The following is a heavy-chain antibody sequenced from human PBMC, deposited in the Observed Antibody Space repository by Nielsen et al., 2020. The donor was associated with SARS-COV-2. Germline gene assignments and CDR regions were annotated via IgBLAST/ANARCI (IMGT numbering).Heavy chain of an antibody. CDR3: AREGKATYYYYGMDV. CDR2: IIPILGIA. J-gene: IGHJ6*02. V-gene: IGHV1-69*04. Sequence: SSVQVSCNSSVGTFSSYAISWVRQAPGQGLEWMGRIIPILGIANYAQKFQGRVTITADKSTSTAYMELSSLRSEDTAVYYCAREGKATYYYYGMDVWGQGTTVTVSS. CDR1: VGTFSSYA. D-gene: IGHD3-10*01.